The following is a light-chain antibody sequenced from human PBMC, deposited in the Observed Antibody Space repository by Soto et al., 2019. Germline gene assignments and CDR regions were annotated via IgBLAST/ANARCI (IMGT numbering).Light chain of an antibody. CDR1: QSVLYSSNNKSY. CDR2: WAS. J-gene: IGKJ2*01. CDR3: QQYYTTPYT. V-gene: IGKV4-1*01. Sequence: DIVMTQFPDSLTVPLGERATINCKSSQSVLYSSNNKSYLAWYQHKPGQPPKVIIHWASTRESGVPDRFSGSGSGTDFTHTIRSLQADDVAVYYCQQYYTTPYTVGQGTKLEIK.